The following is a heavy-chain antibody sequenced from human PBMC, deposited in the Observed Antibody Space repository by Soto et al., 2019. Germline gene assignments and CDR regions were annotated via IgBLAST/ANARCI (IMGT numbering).Heavy chain of an antibody. D-gene: IGHD6-25*01. CDR1: GGSISSYY. J-gene: IGHJ5*02. Sequence: SETLSLTCTVSGGSISSYYWGWIRQPPGKGLEWIGYIHYSGSTNYNPSLRSRVTISVDTPKNQFSLKVNSMTAADTAIYYCARGGVAARKGRWFDPWGQGTLVTAPQ. CDR2: IHYSGST. V-gene: IGHV4-59*01. CDR3: ARGGVAARKGRWFDP.